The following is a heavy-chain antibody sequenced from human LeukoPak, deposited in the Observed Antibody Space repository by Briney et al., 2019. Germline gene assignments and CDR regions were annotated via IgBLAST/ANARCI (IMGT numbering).Heavy chain of an antibody. Sequence: PGGSLRLSCAASGFTFSSYGMHWVHQAPGMGLEWVAVIWYDGSNKYYADSVKGRFTISRDNSKNTLYLQMNSLRAEDTAVYYCAKDQYSSSPEIDYWGQGTLVTVSS. D-gene: IGHD6-6*01. CDR2: IWYDGSNK. V-gene: IGHV3-33*06. J-gene: IGHJ4*02. CDR1: GFTFSSYG. CDR3: AKDQYSSSPEIDY.